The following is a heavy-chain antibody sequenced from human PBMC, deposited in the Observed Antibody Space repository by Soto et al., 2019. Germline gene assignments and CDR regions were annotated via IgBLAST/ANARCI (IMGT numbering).Heavy chain of an antibody. D-gene: IGHD4-17*01. CDR1: GFTFSIFA. J-gene: IGHJ4*02. CDR2: ITVSGGDT. CDR3: AKSATVGSYYFDY. Sequence: GGSLRLSCAASGFTFSIFAMSLVRQSPGKGLEWVSAITVSGGDTYYADSVKGRFTISRDNSKNTLYLQMNSLRAEDTAVYYCAKSATVGSYYFDYWGQGTLFTVSS. V-gene: IGHV3-23*01.